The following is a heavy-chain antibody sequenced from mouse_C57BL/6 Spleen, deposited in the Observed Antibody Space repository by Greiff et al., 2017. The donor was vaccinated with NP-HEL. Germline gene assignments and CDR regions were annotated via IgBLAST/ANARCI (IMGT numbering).Heavy chain of an antibody. J-gene: IGHJ3*01. CDR2: IDPSDSYT. V-gene: IGHV1-50*01. CDR3: ALTPVVATPFAY. D-gene: IGHD1-1*01. Sequence: VQLQQPGAELVKPGASVKLSCKASGYTFTSYWMQWVKQRPGQGLEWIGEIDPSDSYTNYNQKFKGKATLTVDTSSSTAYMQLSSLTSEDSAVYYCALTPVVATPFAYWGQGTLVTVSA. CDR1: GYTFTSYW.